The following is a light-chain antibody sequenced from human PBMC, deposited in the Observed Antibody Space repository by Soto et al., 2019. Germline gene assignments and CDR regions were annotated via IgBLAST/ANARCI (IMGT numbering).Light chain of an antibody. CDR2: GAS. Sequence: EIVMTQSPATLSVSPGERATLSCRASQSVSSNLAWYQQKPGQAPRLLIYGASTRATGIPARFSGSGSGTEFNLTISILQSEDFAVYYCQQYHNWPPTFGQGTKVEIK. V-gene: IGKV3D-15*01. CDR1: QSVSSN. CDR3: QQYHNWPPT. J-gene: IGKJ1*01.